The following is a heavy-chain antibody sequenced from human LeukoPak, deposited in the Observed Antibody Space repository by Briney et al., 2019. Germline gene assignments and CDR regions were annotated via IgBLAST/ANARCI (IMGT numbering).Heavy chain of an antibody. CDR3: AQEYSSSSEIDY. D-gene: IGHD6-6*01. V-gene: IGHV4-39*01. J-gene: IGHJ4*02. CDR2: TYYSGST. Sequence: SETLSLTCTVSGGSISSSSYYWGWIRQPPGKGLEWIGSTYYSGSTYYNPSLKSRVTISVDTPKNQFSPKLSSVTAADTAVYYCAQEYSSSSEIDYWGQGTLVTVSS. CDR1: GGSISSSSYY.